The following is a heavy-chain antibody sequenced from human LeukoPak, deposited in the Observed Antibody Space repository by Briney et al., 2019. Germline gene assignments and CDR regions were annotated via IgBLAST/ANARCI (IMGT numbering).Heavy chain of an antibody. J-gene: IGHJ4*02. D-gene: IGHD2-2*01. CDR3: ARESGPEYCSSTSCFIDY. Sequence: SETLSLTCTVSGGSISSYYYSWIRQPPGKGLEWIGYIYHSGSTYYNPSLKSRVTISVDRSKNQFSLKLSSVTAADTAVYYCARESGPEYCSSTSCFIDYWGQGTLVTVSS. CDR2: IYHSGST. V-gene: IGHV4-59*12. CDR1: GGSISSYY.